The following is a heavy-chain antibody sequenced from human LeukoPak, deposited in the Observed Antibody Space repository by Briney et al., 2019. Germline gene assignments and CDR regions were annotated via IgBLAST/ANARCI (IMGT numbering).Heavy chain of an antibody. D-gene: IGHD6-13*01. CDR2: ISGSGGST. V-gene: IGHV3-23*01. Sequence: GGSLRLFCAASGFTFSSYAMSWVRQAPGKGLEWVSAISGSGGSTYYADSVMGRFTISRDNSKNTLYLQMNSLRAEDTAVYYCAKAPAAADKIWGQGTLVTVSS. CDR1: GFTFSSYA. CDR3: AKAPAAADKI. J-gene: IGHJ4*02.